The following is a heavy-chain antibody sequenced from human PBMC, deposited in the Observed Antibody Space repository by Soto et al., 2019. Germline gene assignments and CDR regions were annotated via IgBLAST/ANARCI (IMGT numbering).Heavy chain of an antibody. Sequence: ASVKVSCKASGYTFTSYGISWVRQAPGQGLEWMGWISAYNGNTNYAQKLQGRVTMTTDTSTSTAYMELRSLRSDDTAVYYCARVAGYFSDYYYYMDVWGKGTTVTVSS. CDR1: GYTFTSYG. CDR2: ISAYNGNT. J-gene: IGHJ6*03. D-gene: IGHD6-25*01. V-gene: IGHV1-18*01. CDR3: ARVAGYFSDYYYYMDV.